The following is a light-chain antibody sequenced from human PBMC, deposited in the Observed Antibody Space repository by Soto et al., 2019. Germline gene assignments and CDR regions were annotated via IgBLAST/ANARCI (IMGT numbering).Light chain of an antibody. V-gene: IGLV2-8*01. CDR1: SSDVGGYNY. J-gene: IGLJ2*01. Sequence: QSVLTQPPSASGSPGQSVTISCIGTSSDVGGYNYVSWYQQHPGKAPKLMIYEVSKRPSGVPDRFSGSKSGNTASLTVSGRHAEDEADYYCSSYAASNNSGVFGGGTKLTVL. CDR2: EVS. CDR3: SSYAASNNSGV.